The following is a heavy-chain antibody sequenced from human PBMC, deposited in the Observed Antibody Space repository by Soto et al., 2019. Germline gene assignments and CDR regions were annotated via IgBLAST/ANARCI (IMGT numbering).Heavy chain of an antibody. Sequence: EVQLLESGGDLVQPGVSRRLSCAASGFTFNNYAMSWVRQAPGKGLEWVSAISSSGYSTYYADSVKGRFTISRDNSKNTVYLQMNNLRAEDTAVYYCAKGSVVVAAKFDSWGQGTLVTVS. D-gene: IGHD2-21*02. CDR1: GFTFNNYA. CDR2: ISSSGYST. CDR3: AKGSVVVAAKFDS. J-gene: IGHJ4*02. V-gene: IGHV3-23*01.